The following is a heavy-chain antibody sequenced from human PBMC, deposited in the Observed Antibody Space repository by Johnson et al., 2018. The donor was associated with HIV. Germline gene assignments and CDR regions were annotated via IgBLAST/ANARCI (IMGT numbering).Heavy chain of an antibody. CDR1: GFTFSSYA. J-gene: IGHJ3*02. CDR2: ISYDGNNQ. V-gene: IGHV3-30-3*01. CDR3: AKVRWLRLDNEAFDS. D-gene: IGHD5-12*01. Sequence: VQLVESGGGVVQPGRSLRLSCAASGFTFSSYAMHWVRQAPGKGLEWVAVISYDGNNQYYRDSVKGRFTISRDNSKNTLYLQMHSLRLEDTAVYYCAKVRWLRLDNEAFDSWGQGTMVTVS.